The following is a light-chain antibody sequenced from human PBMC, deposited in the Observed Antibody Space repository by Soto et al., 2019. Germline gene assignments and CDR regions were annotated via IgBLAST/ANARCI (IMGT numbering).Light chain of an antibody. CDR3: MQSLQTPPT. V-gene: IGKV2-28*01. Sequence: DVVMTQSPLSLPVTPGEPASISCRSSQSLLHSNGYNYLDWYLQKPGQSPQLLIYLGSNRASGVPDRFSGSGSGTDFTLNISRVQTEDVGVYYCMQSLQTPPTFGQGTKVEI. J-gene: IGKJ1*01. CDR1: QSLLHSNGYNY. CDR2: LGS.